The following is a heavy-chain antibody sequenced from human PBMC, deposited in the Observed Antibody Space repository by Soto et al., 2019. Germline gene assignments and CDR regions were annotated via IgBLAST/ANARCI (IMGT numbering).Heavy chain of an antibody. J-gene: IGHJ2*01. CDR1: GYTFTSYA. CDR2: INAGNGNT. Sequence: QVQLVQSGAEVKKPGASVKVSCKASGYTFTSYAMHWVRQAPGQRLEWMGWINAGNGNTKYSQKFQGRVPITRDTSASTAYMELSSLRSEDTAVYYCARGGQWLVDVRGWYFDLWGRGTLVTVSS. CDR3: ARGGQWLVDVRGWYFDL. V-gene: IGHV1-3*01. D-gene: IGHD6-19*01.